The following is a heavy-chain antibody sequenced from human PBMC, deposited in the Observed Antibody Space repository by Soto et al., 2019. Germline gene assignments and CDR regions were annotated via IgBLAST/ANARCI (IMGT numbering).Heavy chain of an antibody. V-gene: IGHV4-34*01. CDR1: GGPFSEYY. J-gene: IGHJ3*02. Sequence: SETLSLTCAVHGGPFSEYYWSWIRQPPRKGLEWIGEINYRGRTNYNPTHKSQVTISVDTSKNQYSLKLSSRTAADTAVYYCAGASTWHPGAFDIWGQGTTGT. CDR2: INYRGRT. D-gene: IGHD5-12*01. CDR3: AGASTWHPGAFDI.